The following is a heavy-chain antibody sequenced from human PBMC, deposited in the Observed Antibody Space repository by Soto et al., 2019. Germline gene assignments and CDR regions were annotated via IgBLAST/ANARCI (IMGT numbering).Heavy chain of an antibody. Sequence: QVQLVQSGAEVKKPGASVKVSCKASGYTFTSYDINWVRQATGQGLEWMGWMNPNSGNTGYAQKFQGRVTMTRNTSISTAYMELSSLRSEDTAVYYCVRGPWRGAGTLRSGYYGMDVWGQGTTVTVSS. D-gene: IGHD3-10*01. CDR3: VRGPWRGAGTLRSGYYGMDV. J-gene: IGHJ6*02. CDR1: GYTFTSYD. CDR2: MNPNSGNT. V-gene: IGHV1-8*01.